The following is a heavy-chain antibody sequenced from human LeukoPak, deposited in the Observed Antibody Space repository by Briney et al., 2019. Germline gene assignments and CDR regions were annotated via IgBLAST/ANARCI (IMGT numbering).Heavy chain of an antibody. Sequence: SETLSLTCSVSGGSISGHYWSWIRQPPGKGLEWIGYIYYSGSTNYKSSLKSRVTISVDTSKNQFSLKLSSVTAADTAVYYCAGGGILTGYYEDYYYYYMDVWGKGTTVTISS. CDR2: IYYSGST. CDR3: AGGGILTGYYEDYYYYYMDV. D-gene: IGHD3-9*01. V-gene: IGHV4-59*11. CDR1: GGSISGHY. J-gene: IGHJ6*03.